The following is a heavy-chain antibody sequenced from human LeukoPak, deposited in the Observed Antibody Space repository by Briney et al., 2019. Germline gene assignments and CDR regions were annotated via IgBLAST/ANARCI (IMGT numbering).Heavy chain of an antibody. CDR2: INQGGSDK. Sequence: GGSLRLSCAVSGITFSHYWMSWVRQAPGKGLEWVANINQGGSDKYYVDSVKGRFTISRDNANNLLYLQMNSLRGEDTAVYYCTRDRSRAEDDWGQGTLVTVSS. CDR1: GITFSHYW. CDR3: TRDRSRAEDD. J-gene: IGHJ4*02. D-gene: IGHD1-14*01. V-gene: IGHV3-7*01.